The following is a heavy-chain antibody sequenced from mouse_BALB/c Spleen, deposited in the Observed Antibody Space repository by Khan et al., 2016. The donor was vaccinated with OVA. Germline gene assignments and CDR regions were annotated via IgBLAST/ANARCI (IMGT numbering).Heavy chain of an antibody. D-gene: IGHD3-1*01. J-gene: IGHJ3*01. CDR3: ARGCSSGPAWFTS. CDR1: GYSITSGYF. V-gene: IGHV3-6*02. CDR2: IRYDGDS. Sequence: EVQLQESGPGLVKPSQSLSLTCSVTGYSITSGYFWNWIRQFPENKLEWMGYIRYDGDSNYNPSLINRISITRDTSKNQFFLRLNSVTPEDTATYYCARGCSSGPAWFTSWGQGTLLTVSA.